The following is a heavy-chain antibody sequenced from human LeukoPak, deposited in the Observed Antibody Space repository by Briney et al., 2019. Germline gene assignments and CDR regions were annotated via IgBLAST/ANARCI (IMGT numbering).Heavy chain of an antibody. CDR1: GGSISSGGYY. CDR3: ARESPAHYFDY. J-gene: IGHJ4*02. Sequence: SETLSLTCTVSGGSISSGGYYWTWIRQHPGKGLEWIGYIYYGGSTYYNPSLKSRVTISEDTSKHQFSLKLSSVTAADTAVYYCARESPAHYFDYWGQGTLVTVSS. CDR2: IYYGGST. V-gene: IGHV4-31*03.